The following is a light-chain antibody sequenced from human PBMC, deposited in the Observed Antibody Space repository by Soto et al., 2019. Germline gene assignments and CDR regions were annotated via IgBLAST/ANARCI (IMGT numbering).Light chain of an antibody. Sequence: DIQVTQSPSSLSASVGDRVTITCRASQSIRTYLNWYQQRPGKSPKFLIQSASTLQSGVPSRFSGSGSGTDFTLTISSLQPEDFATYYCQQYDSVLGTFGPGTKVDI. J-gene: IGKJ1*01. CDR2: SAS. CDR3: QQYDSVLGT. V-gene: IGKV1-39*01. CDR1: QSIRTY.